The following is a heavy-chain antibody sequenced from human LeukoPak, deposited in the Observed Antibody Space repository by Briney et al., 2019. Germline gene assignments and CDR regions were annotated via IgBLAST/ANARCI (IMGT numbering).Heavy chain of an antibody. J-gene: IGHJ1*01. V-gene: IGHV4-34*01. CDR1: GGSISSYY. D-gene: IGHD2-2*01. CDR2: INHSGST. Sequence: SETLSLTCTVSGGSISSYYWSWIRQPPGKGLEWIGEINHSGSTNYNPSLKSRVTISVDTSKNQFSLKLSSVTAADTAVYYCAREPPYCSSTSCYHPRGYFQHWGQGTLVTVSS. CDR3: AREPPYCSSTSCYHPRGYFQH.